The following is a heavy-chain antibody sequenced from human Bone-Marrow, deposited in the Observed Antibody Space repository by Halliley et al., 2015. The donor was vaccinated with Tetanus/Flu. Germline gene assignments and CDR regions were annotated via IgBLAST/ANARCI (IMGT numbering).Heavy chain of an antibody. CDR1: GYKFSSYG. V-gene: IGHV1-18*01. CDR2: ISVDKGKT. Sequence: QLVQSGAEVKEPGASLKVSCNASGYKFSSYGITWVRQAPGQGLEWMGWISVDKGKTNYAQNLRDRVTMTTDTTTSTAHLELRSLRSDDTAVYYCARNLGLSRIDFWGQGTLVTVSS. J-gene: IGHJ4*02. CDR3: ARNLGLSRIDF.